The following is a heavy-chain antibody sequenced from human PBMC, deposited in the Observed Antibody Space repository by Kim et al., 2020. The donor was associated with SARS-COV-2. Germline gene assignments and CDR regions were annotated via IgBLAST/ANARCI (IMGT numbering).Heavy chain of an antibody. Sequence: RTYYNPALKNPVTISVDTSKNQFSRKLSSVTAADTAVYYCASQAFWSGFYWGQGTLVTVSS. D-gene: IGHD3-3*01. CDR3: ASQAFWSGFY. CDR2: RT. V-gene: IGHV4-39*01. J-gene: IGHJ4*02.